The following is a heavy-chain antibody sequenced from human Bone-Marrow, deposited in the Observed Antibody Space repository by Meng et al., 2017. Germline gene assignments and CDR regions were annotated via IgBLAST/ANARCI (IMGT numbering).Heavy chain of an antibody. J-gene: IGHJ4*02. CDR2: INPDGSKK. D-gene: IGHD3-22*01. CDR3: ARESGSYYGSSGCRYFDY. CDR1: GFSFSGSW. Sequence: GESLKISCAASGFSFSGSWMNWVRQAPGKGLEWVASINPDGSKKHHVDSVKGRFTISRDNAKNSLYLQINGLRVEDTAVYYCARESGSYYGSSGCRYFDYWGQGTLVTVSS. V-gene: IGHV3-7*01.